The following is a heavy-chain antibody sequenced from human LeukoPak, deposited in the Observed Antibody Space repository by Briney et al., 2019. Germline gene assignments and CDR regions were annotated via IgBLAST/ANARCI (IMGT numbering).Heavy chain of an antibody. CDR1: GYSISSGYY. J-gene: IGHJ4*02. V-gene: IGHV4-38-2*01. CDR3: ARQQYQLLFGGY. D-gene: IGHD2-2*01. CDR2: IYHSGST. Sequence: SETLSLTCAVSGYSISSGYYWGWIRQPPGKGLEWIGSIYHSGSTYYNPSLKSRVTISVDTSKNQFTLKLSSVTAADTAVYYCARQQYQLLFGGYWGQGTLVTVSS.